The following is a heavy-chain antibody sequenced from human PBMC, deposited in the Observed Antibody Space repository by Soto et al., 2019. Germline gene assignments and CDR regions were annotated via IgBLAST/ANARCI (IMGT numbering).Heavy chain of an antibody. CDR2: ISGTASRT. V-gene: IGHV3-23*01. J-gene: IGHJ4*02. CDR3: ATSFRYFDN. Sequence: GGSLRLSGTDSGFTPTTTPLSWVRQPPGKGLEWVTTISGTASRTYYVDSVKGRFFISRDNSKNTVTLQMNNLTLDDTAVYYCATSFRYFDNWGQGTRVTVSS. CDR1: GFTPTTTP. D-gene: IGHD3-9*01.